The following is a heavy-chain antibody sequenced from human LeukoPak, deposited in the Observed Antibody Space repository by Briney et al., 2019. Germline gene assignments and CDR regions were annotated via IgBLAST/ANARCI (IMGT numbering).Heavy chain of an antibody. CDR2: IYYSGST. CDR1: GGSISSYY. J-gene: IGHJ6*02. Sequence: SSETLSLTCAVSGGSISSYYWSWIRQPPGKGLEWIEYIYYSGSTNYNPSLKSRVTMSVDTSKNQFSLKLSSVTAADTAVYYCARETMVRGWNYYYGMDVWGQGTTVTVSS. V-gene: IGHV4-59*12. CDR3: ARETMVRGWNYYYGMDV. D-gene: IGHD3-10*01.